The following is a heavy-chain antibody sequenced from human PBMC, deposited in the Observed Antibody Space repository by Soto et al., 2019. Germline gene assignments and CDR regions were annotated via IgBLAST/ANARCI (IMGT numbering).Heavy chain of an antibody. CDR1: GVTFNSYA. J-gene: IGHJ4*02. CDR2: IIPILGTS. CDR3: ARRRLSKVEAYDDS. V-gene: IGHV1-69*11. Sequence: QVHRVQSGTEVTKPGSSVKVSCKASGVTFNSYAVHWARQAPGQGLEWMGTIIPILGTSNYAQSFKGRVTITADESASTAYMDLSGLRSEDSAVYYCARRRLSKVEAYDDSWGQGTLVTVSS. D-gene: IGHD3-16*01.